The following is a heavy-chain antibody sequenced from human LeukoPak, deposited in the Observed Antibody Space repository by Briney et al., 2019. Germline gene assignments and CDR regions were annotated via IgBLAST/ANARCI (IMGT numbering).Heavy chain of an antibody. CDR3: ARDRGNYDFWSGYYPAVAFDI. D-gene: IGHD3-3*01. Sequence: SETLSLTCTVSGGSISSYYWGWIRQPPGKGLEWIGSIYYSGSTYYNPSLKSRVTISVDTSKNQFSLKLSSVTAADTAVYYCARDRGNYDFWSGYYPAVAFDIWGQGTMVTVSS. CDR2: IYYSGST. CDR1: GGSISSYY. V-gene: IGHV4-39*07. J-gene: IGHJ3*02.